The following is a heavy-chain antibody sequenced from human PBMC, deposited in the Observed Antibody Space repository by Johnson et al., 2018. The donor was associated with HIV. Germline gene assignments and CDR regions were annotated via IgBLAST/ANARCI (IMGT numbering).Heavy chain of an antibody. V-gene: IGHV3-23*04. CDR3: AKSYSSSWYTDAFDI. D-gene: IGHD6-13*01. Sequence: VQLVESGGGLVQPGGSLRLSCGASAFTFSSNDMKWVRQAPGKGLEWVSPISGSDHSTYYADSVKGRFTISRDNSKNTLYLQMNSLRAEDTAVYYCAKSYSSSWYTDAFDIWGQGTMVTVSS. CDR2: ISGSDHST. CDR1: AFTFSSND. J-gene: IGHJ3*02.